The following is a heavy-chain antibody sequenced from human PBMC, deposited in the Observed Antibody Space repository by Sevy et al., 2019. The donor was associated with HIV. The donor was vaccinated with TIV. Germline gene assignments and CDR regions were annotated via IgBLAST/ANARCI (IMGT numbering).Heavy chain of an antibody. Sequence: GGSLRLSCAASGFTFSSYAMSWVRQAPGKGLEWVSAISGSGGSTYYADSVKGRFTISRDNSKNTLYLQMNSLRAEDTAVYYCAKDLWGVARPVVDWFDPWGQGTLVTVSS. D-gene: IGHD6-6*01. CDR3: AKDLWGVARPVVDWFDP. J-gene: IGHJ5*02. CDR2: ISGSGGST. CDR1: GFTFSSYA. V-gene: IGHV3-23*01.